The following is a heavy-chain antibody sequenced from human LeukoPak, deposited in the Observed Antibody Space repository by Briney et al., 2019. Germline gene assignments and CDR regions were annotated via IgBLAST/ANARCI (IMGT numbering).Heavy chain of an antibody. Sequence: GGSLRLSCAASGFTFSSYAMSWVRQAPGKGLECVSAISGSGGGTYYADSAKGRFTISRDNSKNTLYLQMNSLRAEDTAVYYCAKDSCSSTSCYWDYWGQGTLVTVSS. CDR1: GFTFSSYA. V-gene: IGHV3-23*01. J-gene: IGHJ4*02. D-gene: IGHD2-2*01. CDR3: AKDSCSSTSCYWDY. CDR2: ISGSGGGT.